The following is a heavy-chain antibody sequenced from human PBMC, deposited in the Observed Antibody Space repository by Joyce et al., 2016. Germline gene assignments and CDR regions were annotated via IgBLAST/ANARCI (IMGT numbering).Heavy chain of an antibody. J-gene: IGHJ4*02. CDR1: SGRFSGFF. CDR3: ARSQWLAPLMY. CDR2: ITNSGAT. D-gene: IGHD6-19*01. V-gene: IGHV4-34*02. Sequence: QVQLQQCGAGLLKTSETLSLTCDVYSGRFSGFFWSWVRQPPGKGLEWIGDITNSGATHYKPSLKSRLTMSVNTSRKEFSLKLSYVTVADTAIYYCARSQWLAPLMYWGQGTPVTVSS.